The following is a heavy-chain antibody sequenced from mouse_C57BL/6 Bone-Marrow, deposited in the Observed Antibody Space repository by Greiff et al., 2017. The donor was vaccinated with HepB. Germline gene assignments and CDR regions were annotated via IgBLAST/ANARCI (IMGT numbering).Heavy chain of an antibody. V-gene: IGHV1-61*01. J-gene: IGHJ4*01. CDR2: IYPSDSET. D-gene: IGHD3-2*02. CDR3: ARERQLRLPSMDY. Sequence: VQLQQPGAELVRPGSSVKLSCKASGYTFTSYWMDWVKQRPGQGLEWIGNIYPSDSETHYNQKFKDKATLTVDKSSSTAYMQLSSLTSEDSAVYYCARERQLRLPSMDYWGQGTSVTVSS. CDR1: GYTFTSYW.